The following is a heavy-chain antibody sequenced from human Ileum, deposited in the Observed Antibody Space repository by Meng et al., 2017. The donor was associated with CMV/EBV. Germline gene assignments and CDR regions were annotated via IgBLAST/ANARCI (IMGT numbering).Heavy chain of an antibody. J-gene: IGHJ4*02. CDR3: VRLTVNSWLDY. V-gene: IGHV6-1*01. CDR1: RDRVSSATCT. Sequence: HVQLEHSCPCSVETPHTLVPRFAIPRDRVSSATCTGNWSMLSPSRGLAWLGRTHYTSKYCNDYALSVRVLITTNPDLSKNQLSLQLNSVTPEDTAVYYCVRLTVNSWLDYWGQGTLVTVSS. CDR2: THYTSKYCN. D-gene: IGHD6-13*01.